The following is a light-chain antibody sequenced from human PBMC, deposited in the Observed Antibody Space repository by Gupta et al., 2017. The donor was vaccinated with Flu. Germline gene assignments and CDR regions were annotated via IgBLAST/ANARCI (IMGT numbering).Light chain of an antibody. J-gene: IGKJ4*01. Sequence: GDSVNITCRASQRINSWLAWYQQKPGTAPKLLIQKASNLEVGVPSRFSGSGSGTEFILTISSLQPDDFATYYCQQSIHLPLTFGGGTKVEIK. V-gene: IGKV1-5*03. CDR2: KAS. CDR1: QRINSW. CDR3: QQSIHLPLT.